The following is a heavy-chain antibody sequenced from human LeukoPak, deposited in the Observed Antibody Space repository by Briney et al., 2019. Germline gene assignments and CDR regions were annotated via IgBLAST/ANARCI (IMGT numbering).Heavy chain of an antibody. CDR3: AKVFQSYYMDV. J-gene: IGHJ6*03. CDR2: ISNSAGSI. V-gene: IGHV3-23*01. Sequence: GGSLRLSCAASGFTFSGYAMRWVRQAPGKGLEWISAISNSAGSIYYAASVKGRFTISRDNSRNTLYLQMNSLRAEDTAVYYCAKVFQSYYMDVWGKGTTVTVSS. CDR1: GFTFSGYA.